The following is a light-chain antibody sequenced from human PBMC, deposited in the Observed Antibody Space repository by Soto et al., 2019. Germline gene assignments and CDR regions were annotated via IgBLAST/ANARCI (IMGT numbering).Light chain of an antibody. CDR1: QSVSNNY. V-gene: IGKV3-20*01. CDR3: KQYGSSPPYT. J-gene: IGKJ2*01. Sequence: EVALTQSPGTLSLSPGERATLSCRASQSVSNNYLAWYQQKPEQSPKLLIFGSSDKAAGIPHMFSGSGSGTDFTLTISRLEPEDLAVYYCKQYGSSPPYTFGQGTKLEIK. CDR2: GSS.